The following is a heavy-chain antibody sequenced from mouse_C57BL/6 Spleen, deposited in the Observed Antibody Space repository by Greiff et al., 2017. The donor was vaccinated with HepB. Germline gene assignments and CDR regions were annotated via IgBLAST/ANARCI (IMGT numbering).Heavy chain of an antibody. CDR3: ARLYDYDGFYYAMDY. CDR2: IYPGSGST. J-gene: IGHJ4*01. V-gene: IGHV1-55*01. D-gene: IGHD2-4*01. Sequence: QVQLKQPGAELVKPGASVKMSCKASGYTFTSYWITWVKQRPGQGLEWIGDIYPGSGSTNYNEKFKSKATLTVDTSSSTAYMQLSSLTSEDSAVYYCARLYDYDGFYYAMDYWGQGTSVTVSS. CDR1: GYTFTSYW.